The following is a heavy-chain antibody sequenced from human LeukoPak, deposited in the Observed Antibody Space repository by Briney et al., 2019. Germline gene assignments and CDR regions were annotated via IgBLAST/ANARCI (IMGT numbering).Heavy chain of an antibody. Sequence: PSETLSLTCTVSGYSISSGYYWGWIRQPPGKGLEWIGSIYHSGSTYYNPSLKSRVTISVDTSKNQFSLKLSSVTAADTAVYYCARVEFTMVRGVIMYLGFDPWGQGTLVTVSS. V-gene: IGHV4-38-2*02. CDR3: ARVEFTMVRGVIMYLGFDP. CDR2: IYHSGST. CDR1: GYSISSGYY. D-gene: IGHD3-10*01. J-gene: IGHJ5*02.